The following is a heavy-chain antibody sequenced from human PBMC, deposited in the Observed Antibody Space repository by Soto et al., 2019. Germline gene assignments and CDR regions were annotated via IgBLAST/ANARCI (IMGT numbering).Heavy chain of an antibody. J-gene: IGHJ6*02. CDR3: ARDASGYDYDYGMDV. CDR2: IYSGGST. CDR1: GFTVSSNY. Sequence: GGSLRLSCAASGFTVSSNYMSWVRQAPGKGLEWVSVIYSGGSTYYADSVKGRFTISRDNSKNTLYPQMNSLRAEDTAVYYCARDASGYDYDYGMDVWGQGTTVTVSS. D-gene: IGHD5-12*01. V-gene: IGHV3-53*01.